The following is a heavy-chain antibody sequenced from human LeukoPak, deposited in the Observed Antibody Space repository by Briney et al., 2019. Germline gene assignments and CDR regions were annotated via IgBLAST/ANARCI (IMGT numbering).Heavy chain of an antibody. Sequence: GGSLRLSCAASGFTFSSYAMHWVRQAPGKGLEDVSAIRSNGGSTYYANSVKGRFTISRDNSKNTLYLQMNSLRAEDTAVYYCARGDNSGPDYYYPMDIWGKGNTVTISS. V-gene: IGHV3-64*01. CDR2: IRSNGGST. CDR3: ARGDNSGPDYYYPMDI. D-gene: IGHD6-25*01. CDR1: GFTFSSYA. J-gene: IGHJ6*03.